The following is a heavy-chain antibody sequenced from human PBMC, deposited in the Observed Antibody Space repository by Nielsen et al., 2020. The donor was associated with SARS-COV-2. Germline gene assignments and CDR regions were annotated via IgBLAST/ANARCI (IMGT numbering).Heavy chain of an antibody. J-gene: IGHJ6*02. D-gene: IGHD4-11*01. CDR3: ASQNYSNYGYYYYGMDV. CDR1: GGSISSSSYY. Sequence: SETLSLTCTVSGGSISSSSYYWGWIRQPPGKGLEWIGSIYYSGSTNYNPSLKSRVTISVDTSKNQFSLKLSSVTAADTAVYYCASQNYSNYGYYYYGMDVWGQGTTVTVSS. V-gene: IGHV4-39*07. CDR2: IYYSGST.